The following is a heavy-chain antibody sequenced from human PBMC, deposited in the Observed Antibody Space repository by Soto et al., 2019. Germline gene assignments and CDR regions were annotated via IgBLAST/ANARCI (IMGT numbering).Heavy chain of an antibody. CDR2: IYYSGST. J-gene: IGHJ3*02. D-gene: IGHD3-10*01. CDR1: GGSISSGGYY. V-gene: IGHV4-31*03. Sequence: PSETLSLTCTVSGGSISSGGYYWSWIRQHPGKGLEWIGYIYYSGSTYYNPSLKSRVTISVDTSKNQFSLKLSSVTAADTAVYYCARAEITMARDKPDAFDIWGQGTMVTVSS. CDR3: ARAEITMARDKPDAFDI.